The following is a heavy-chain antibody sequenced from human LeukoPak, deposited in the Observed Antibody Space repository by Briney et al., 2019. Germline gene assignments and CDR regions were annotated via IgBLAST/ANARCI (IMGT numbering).Heavy chain of an antibody. J-gene: IGHJ4*02. CDR3: TTKGSGDTPGY. V-gene: IGHV3-23*01. D-gene: IGHD4-17*01. CDR1: GFTFSSYG. CDR2: ISGSGGST. Sequence: GGSLRLSCAASGFTFSSYGMSWVRQAPGKGLEWVSAISGSGGSTYYADSVKGRFTISRDNAKNSLYLQMNSLRAEDTAVYYCTTKGSGDTPGYWGQGTLVTVSS.